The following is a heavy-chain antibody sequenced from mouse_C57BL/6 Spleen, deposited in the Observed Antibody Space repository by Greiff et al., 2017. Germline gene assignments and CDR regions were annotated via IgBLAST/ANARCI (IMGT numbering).Heavy chain of an antibody. CDR2: IHPNSGST. D-gene: IGHD2-4*01. J-gene: IGHJ2*01. Sequence: QVQLQQSGAELVKPGASVKLSCKASGYTFTSYWMHWVKQRPGQGLEWIGMIHPNSGSTNYNEKFKSKATLTVDKSSRTAYMQLSSLTSEDSAVYYCAKPGDYDAYFDYWGQGTTLTVSS. CDR1: GYTFTSYW. V-gene: IGHV1-64*01. CDR3: AKPGDYDAYFDY.